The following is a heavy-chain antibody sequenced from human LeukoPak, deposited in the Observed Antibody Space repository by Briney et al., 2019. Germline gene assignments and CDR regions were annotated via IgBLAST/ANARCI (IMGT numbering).Heavy chain of an antibody. V-gene: IGHV4-59*01. CDR2: IHYSGST. CDR3: ARDEAGSRGSWSFDY. CDR1: GGTISGYY. D-gene: IGHD1-26*01. Sequence: SETLSLTYSVSGGTISGYYWSWIRQPPGRRLEWIGFIHYSGSTSYNPSLESRVTISLDTSKNQFSLKLFSVTPADTAVYFCARDEAGSRGSWSFDYWGQGILVTVSS. J-gene: IGHJ4*02.